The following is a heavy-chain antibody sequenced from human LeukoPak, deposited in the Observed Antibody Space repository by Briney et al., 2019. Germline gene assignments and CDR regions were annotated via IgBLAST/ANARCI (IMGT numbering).Heavy chain of an antibody. V-gene: IGHV3-21*01. CDR1: GFTFTTYS. CDR2: ITSSSNYI. J-gene: IGHJ4*02. Sequence: GGSLRLSCAASGFTFTTYSMNWVRQAPGKGLEWVSSITSSSNYIYYADSVKGRFTISRDNAKNSLFLQMNSLRAEDTAVYYCARDARNYYNGGGYYLDYWGQGTLVTVSS. CDR3: ARDARNYYNGGGYYLDY. D-gene: IGHD3-22*01.